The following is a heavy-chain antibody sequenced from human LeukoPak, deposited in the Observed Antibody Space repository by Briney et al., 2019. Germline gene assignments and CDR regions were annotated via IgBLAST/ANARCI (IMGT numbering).Heavy chain of an antibody. CDR2: ISYDGSNK. V-gene: IGHV3-30-3*01. J-gene: IGHJ4*02. Sequence: GGSLRLSCAASGFTFSSYAMHWVRQAPGKGLEWVAVISYDGSNKYYADSVKGRFTISRDNSKNTLYLQMNSLRAEDTAVYYCARGGYYGSGSFPDYWGQGTLVTVSS. CDR3: ARGGYYGSGSFPDY. CDR1: GFTFSSYA. D-gene: IGHD3-10*01.